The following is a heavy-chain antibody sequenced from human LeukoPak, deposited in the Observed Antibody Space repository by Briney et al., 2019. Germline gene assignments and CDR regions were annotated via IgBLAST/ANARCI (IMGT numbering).Heavy chain of an antibody. D-gene: IGHD3-22*01. V-gene: IGHV1-2*02. CDR3: ARGAYYYDSSGYFDY. CDR2: INPNSGGT. Sequence: ASVKVSCKASGGTFSSYAISWVRQAPGQGLEWMGWINPNSGGTNYAQKFQGRVTMTRDTSISTAYMELSRLRSDDTAVYYCARGAYYYDSSGYFDYWGQGTLVTVSS. J-gene: IGHJ4*02. CDR1: GGTFSSYA.